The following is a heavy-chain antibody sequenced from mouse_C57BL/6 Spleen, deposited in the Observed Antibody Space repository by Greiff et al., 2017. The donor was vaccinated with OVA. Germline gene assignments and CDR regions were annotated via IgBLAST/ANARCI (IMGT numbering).Heavy chain of an antibody. CDR3: ARGRYYGYFDV. Sequence: VQLQQSGPELVKPGASVKISCKASGYAFSSSWMNWVKQRPGKGLEWIGRIYPGAGDTNYNGKFKGKATLTADKSSSTAYMQLSSLTSDDSAVYFCARGRYYGYFDVWGTGTTVTVSS. V-gene: IGHV1-82*01. CDR2: IYPGAGDT. J-gene: IGHJ1*03. CDR1: GYAFSSSW.